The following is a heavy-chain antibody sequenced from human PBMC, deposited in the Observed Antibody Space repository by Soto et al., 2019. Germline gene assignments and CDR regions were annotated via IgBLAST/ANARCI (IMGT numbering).Heavy chain of an antibody. D-gene: IGHD6-13*01. CDR2: IWYDGSNE. V-gene: IGHV3-33*01. CDR1: GFTFRNYG. J-gene: IGHJ4*02. Sequence: PGGSLRLSCAASGFTFRNYGMHWVRQAPGKGLEWVAVIWYDGSNEYYADSVKGRFIISRDNSKDTMYLQMNSLRAEDTAVYYCTRDIRSIYFDYWGLGTLVTVSS. CDR3: TRDIRSIYFDY.